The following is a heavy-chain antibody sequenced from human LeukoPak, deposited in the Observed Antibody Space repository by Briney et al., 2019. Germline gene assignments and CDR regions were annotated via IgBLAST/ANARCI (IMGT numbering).Heavy chain of an antibody. J-gene: IGHJ4*02. D-gene: IGHD5-18*01. Sequence: GGSLRLSCTASGFTLGSHDMHWVRQIPGQDLEWVAAVSSGFHAFFADSVQGRFTVSREDARNSLYLQMNSLRAGDTAVYYCVREARGYHYTYFDYWGQGTLVTVSS. CDR1: GFTLGSHD. CDR3: VREARGYHYTYFDY. V-gene: IGHV3-13*01. CDR2: VSSGFHA.